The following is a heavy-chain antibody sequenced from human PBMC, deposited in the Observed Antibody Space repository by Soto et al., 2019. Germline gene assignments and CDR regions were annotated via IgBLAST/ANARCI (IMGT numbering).Heavy chain of an antibody. V-gene: IGHV1-46*01. CDR1: GYTFTSYY. CDR2: INPSGGST. Sequence: ASVKVSCNASGYTFTSYYMHWVRQAPGQGLEWMGIINPSGGSTSYAQKFQGRVTMTRDTSTSTVYMELSSLRSEDTAVYYCATSYGSGAVYWFDPWGQGTLVTSPQ. CDR3: ATSYGSGAVYWFDP. J-gene: IGHJ5*02. D-gene: IGHD3-10*01.